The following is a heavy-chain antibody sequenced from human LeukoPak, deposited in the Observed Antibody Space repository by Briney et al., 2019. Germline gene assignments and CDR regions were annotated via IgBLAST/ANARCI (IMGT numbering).Heavy chain of an antibody. CDR2: IYTSGST. D-gene: IGHD6-6*01. CDR3: ARYSSSPLFDY. J-gene: IGHJ4*02. Sequence: PSQTLSLTCTVSGGSISTGSYYWNWFRQPAGKGLEWIGRIYTSGSTDYNPSLTSRVTVSLDTSKNQFSLKLSSMTAADTAVYYCARYSSSPLFDYWGQGTLVTVSS. V-gene: IGHV4-61*02. CDR1: GGSISTGSYY.